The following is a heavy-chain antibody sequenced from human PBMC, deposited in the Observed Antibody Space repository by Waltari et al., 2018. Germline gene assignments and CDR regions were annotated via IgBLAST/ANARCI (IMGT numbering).Heavy chain of an antibody. Sequence: EVQLVESGGGLVQPGGSLRLSCVARGFTSGHYEVKWVRQAPWKGLEWVSYISSDGGAIYYADSVKGRFTISRDNAKSSLYLHMSSLRAEDTAVYYCARATYYYSGGYWDYWGQGTLVTVSS. V-gene: IGHV3-48*03. J-gene: IGHJ4*02. CDR3: ARATYYYSGGYWDY. D-gene: IGHD3-22*01. CDR1: GFTSGHYE. CDR2: ISSDGGAI.